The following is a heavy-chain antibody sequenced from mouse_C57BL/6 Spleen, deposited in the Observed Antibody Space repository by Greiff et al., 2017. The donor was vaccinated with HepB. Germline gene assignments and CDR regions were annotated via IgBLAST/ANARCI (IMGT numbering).Heavy chain of an antibody. CDR1: EYEFPSHD. CDR3: ARRGRGYDYGWYFDV. Sequence: EVMLVESGGGLVQPGESLKLSCESNEYEFPSHDMSWVRKTPEKRLELVAAINSDGGSTYYPDTMERRFIISRDNTKKTLYLQMSSLRSEDTALYYCARRGRGYDYGWYFDVWGTGTTVTVSS. V-gene: IGHV5-2*01. J-gene: IGHJ1*03. CDR2: INSDGGST. D-gene: IGHD2-4*01.